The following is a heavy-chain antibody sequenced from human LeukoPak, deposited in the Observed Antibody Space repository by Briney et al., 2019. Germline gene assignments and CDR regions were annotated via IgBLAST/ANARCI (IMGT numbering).Heavy chain of an antibody. V-gene: IGHV3-21*01. J-gene: IGHJ3*02. CDR1: GFTFSSYR. CDR3: ARGHARGAFDI. CDR2: ISSRSSYI. Sequence: GGSLRLSCAASGFTFSSYRTNWVRQAPGKGLEWVSSISSRSSYIYYADSVKGRFTISRDNARNSLYVQMNSLRAEDTAVYYCARGHARGAFDIWGQGTMVTVSS.